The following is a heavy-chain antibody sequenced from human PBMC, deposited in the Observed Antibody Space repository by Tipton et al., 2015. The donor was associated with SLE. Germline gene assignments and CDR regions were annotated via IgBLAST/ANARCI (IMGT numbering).Heavy chain of an antibody. CDR3: VPIPVAASTSNFDY. CDR2: LYSSGYNA. CDR1: GFTFSSYA. J-gene: IGHJ4*02. Sequence: SLRLSCAASGFTFSSYAMTWVRQAPGKGLEWVSVLYSSGYNALYADSVKGRFTVSRDNSKNTRYLQMNSLRAEDTAIYYCVPIPVAASTSNFDYWGQGTLVTVSS. D-gene: IGHD6-6*01. V-gene: IGHV3-23*03.